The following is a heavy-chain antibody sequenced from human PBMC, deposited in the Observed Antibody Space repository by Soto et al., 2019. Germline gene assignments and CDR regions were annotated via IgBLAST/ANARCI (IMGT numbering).Heavy chain of an antibody. V-gene: IGHV3-21*01. CDR2: ISSSSSYI. J-gene: IGHJ4*02. CDR1: GFTFSSYS. D-gene: IGHD6-6*01. Sequence: EVQLVESGGGLVKPGGSLRLSCAASGFTFSSYSMNWVRQAPGKGLEWVSSISSSSSYIYYADSVKGRFTISRDNAKNSLYLQMNSLRAEDTAVYYCAREGEGGSSTFDYWGQGTLVTVFS. CDR3: AREGEGGSSTFDY.